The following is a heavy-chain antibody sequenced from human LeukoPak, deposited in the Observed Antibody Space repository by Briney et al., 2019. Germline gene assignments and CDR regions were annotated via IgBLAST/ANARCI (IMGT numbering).Heavy chain of an antibody. Sequence: ASVEVSCKASGYTFTSYDINWVRQATGQGLEWMGWMNPNSGNTGYAQKFQGRVTMTRNTSISTAYMELSSLRSEDTAVYYCARDIVVVVAASYGMDVWGQGTTVTVSS. CDR2: MNPNSGNT. CDR3: ARDIVVVVAASYGMDV. CDR1: GYTFTSYD. V-gene: IGHV1-8*01. D-gene: IGHD2-15*01. J-gene: IGHJ6*02.